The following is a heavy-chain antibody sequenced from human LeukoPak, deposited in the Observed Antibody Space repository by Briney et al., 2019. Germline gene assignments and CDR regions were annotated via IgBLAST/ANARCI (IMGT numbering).Heavy chain of an antibody. J-gene: IGHJ3*01. CDR2: INPSDGAT. D-gene: IGHD6-13*01. V-gene: IGHV1-46*01. Sequence: ASVKVSCKASGYTFTMYYIHWVRQAPGQGLEWMGMINPSDGATTYAQRFQGRVTMTRDMSTTTVYMDLRSLRSEDTAIYYCTRVRDSNNWWGPFDVWGQGTTVTVSS. CDR3: TRVRDSNNWWGPFDV. CDR1: GYTFTMYY.